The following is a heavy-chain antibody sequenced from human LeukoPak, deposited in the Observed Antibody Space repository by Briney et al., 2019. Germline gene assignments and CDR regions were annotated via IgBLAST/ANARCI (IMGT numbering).Heavy chain of an antibody. D-gene: IGHD3-10*01. CDR2: VSDKGDAT. CDR3: ASVGPLATRSAGHYYFDL. Sequence: GGSLRLSCAASGFTFSNYAMNWVRRAPGKGLEWFSTVSDKGDATAHADSVKGRFTISRDNAKNTLSLLMNILRAEDTAVYYCASVGPLATRSAGHYYFDLWGRGTLVTVSS. CDR1: GFTFSNYA. J-gene: IGHJ2*01. V-gene: IGHV3-23*01.